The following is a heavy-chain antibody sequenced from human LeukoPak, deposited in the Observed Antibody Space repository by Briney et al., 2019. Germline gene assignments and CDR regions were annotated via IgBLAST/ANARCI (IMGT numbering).Heavy chain of an antibody. CDR3: GRGFCGSTGCYFYARAV. CDR1: GGSFSGYY. J-gene: IGHJ6*03. V-gene: IGHV4-34*01. Sequence: SETLSLTCAVYGGSFSGYYWSWIRQPPGKGLEWIGEINHSGSTNYNPSLKSRVTISVDTSKNQFSLKLSSVTAADTAVYYCGRGFCGSTGCYFYARAVGGKGTTVPVSS. CDR2: INHSGST. D-gene: IGHD2-2*01.